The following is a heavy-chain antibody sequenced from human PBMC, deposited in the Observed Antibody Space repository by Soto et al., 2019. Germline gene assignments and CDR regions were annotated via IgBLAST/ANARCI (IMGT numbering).Heavy chain of an antibody. CDR1: GYSFTNNW. CDR3: ARPRLEDGMDV. CDR2: IYPGDSDT. J-gene: IGHJ6*02. Sequence: GESLKISCKDYGYSFTNNWIAWVRQMPGKGLEWMGSIYPGDSDTRYSPSFEGQVTISADEAIDTAYLQWSSLKASDTAMYYCARPRLEDGMDVWGQGTTVTVSS. V-gene: IGHV5-51*01.